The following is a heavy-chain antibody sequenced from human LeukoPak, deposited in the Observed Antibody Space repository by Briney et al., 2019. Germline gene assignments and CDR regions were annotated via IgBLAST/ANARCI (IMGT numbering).Heavy chain of an antibody. Sequence: NPGGSLRLSCAASGFTFSCYSMNWVRQAPGKGLEWVSSISSSSSYIYYADSVKGRFTISRDNSKNTLYLQMNSLRAEDTAVYYCAKVCIAMNKCFDYWGQGTLVTVPS. D-gene: IGHD5-18*01. V-gene: IGHV3-21*04. CDR3: AKVCIAMNKCFDY. J-gene: IGHJ4*02. CDR1: GFTFSCYS. CDR2: ISSSSSYI.